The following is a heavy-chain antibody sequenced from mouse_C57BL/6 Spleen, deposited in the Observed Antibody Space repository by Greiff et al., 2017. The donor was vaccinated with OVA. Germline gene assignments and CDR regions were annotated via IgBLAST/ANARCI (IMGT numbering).Heavy chain of an antibody. CDR2: ISSGGSYT. J-gene: IGHJ3*01. V-gene: IGHV5-6*02. D-gene: IGHD1-1*01. CDR1: GFTFSSYG. Sequence: DVKLVESGGDLVKPGGSLKLSCAASGFTFSSYGMSWVRQTPDKRLEWVATISSGGSYTYYQDSVKGRFTISRDNAKNTLYLQMSSLKSEDTAMYYCARHFITTVVEGFAYWGQGTLVTVSA. CDR3: ARHFITTVVEGFAY.